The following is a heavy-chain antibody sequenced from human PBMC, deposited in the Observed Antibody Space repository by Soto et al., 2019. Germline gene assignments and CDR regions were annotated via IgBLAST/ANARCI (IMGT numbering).Heavy chain of an antibody. J-gene: IGHJ6*02. CDR3: AEGGKYYDSSGYYYAYGMDV. CDR1: VGTFSSYA. D-gene: IGHD3-22*01. Sequence: QVQLVQSGAEVKKPGSSVKVSCKASVGTFSSYAISWVRQAPGQGLEWMGGIIPIFGTANYAQKFQGRVTITADESTSTAYMELSSLRSEDTDVYYCAEGGKYYDSSGYYYAYGMDVWGQGTTVTGSS. V-gene: IGHV1-69*01. CDR2: IIPIFGTA.